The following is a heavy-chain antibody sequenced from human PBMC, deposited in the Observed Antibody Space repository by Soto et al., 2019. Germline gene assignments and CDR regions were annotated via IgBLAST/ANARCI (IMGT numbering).Heavy chain of an antibody. J-gene: IGHJ5*02. CDR1: GYTFTSYG. V-gene: IGHV1-18*01. D-gene: IGHD3-16*02. Sequence: ASVKVSCKASGYTFTSYGISWVRQAPGQGLEWMGWISAYNGNTNYAQKLQGRVTMTTDTSTSTAYMELRSLRSDGTAVYYCARESYTDDHEPAWHWFDPWGQGTLVTVSS. CDR2: ISAYNGNT. CDR3: ARESYTDDHEPAWHWFDP.